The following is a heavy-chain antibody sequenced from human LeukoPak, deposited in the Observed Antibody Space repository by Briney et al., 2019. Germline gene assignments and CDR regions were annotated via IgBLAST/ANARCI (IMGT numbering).Heavy chain of an antibody. J-gene: IGHJ6*02. Sequence: GGSLRLSCVASGLTFADAWMNWVRQAPGKGLEWVSYISSSSSTIYYADSVKGRFTISRDNAKNSLYLQMNSLRDEDTAVYYCARDYLVTKMAYYYYYGMDVWGQGTTVTVSS. CDR1: GLTFADAW. D-gene: IGHD4-11*01. V-gene: IGHV3-48*02. CDR3: ARDYLVTKMAYYYYYGMDV. CDR2: ISSSSSTI.